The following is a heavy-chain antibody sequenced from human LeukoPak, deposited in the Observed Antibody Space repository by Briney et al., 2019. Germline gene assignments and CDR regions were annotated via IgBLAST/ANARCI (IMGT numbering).Heavy chain of an antibody. CDR3: ARGSIAARNDAFDI. CDR2: IYYSGST. V-gene: IGHV4-59*01. D-gene: IGHD6-6*01. CDR1: GGSISSYY. Sequence: SETLSLTCTVSGGSISSYYWSWIRQPPGKGLEWIGYIYYSGSTNYNPSLKSRVTISLDTSENQFSLKMRSVTAADTAVYYCARGSIAARNDAFDIWGQGTMVTVSS. J-gene: IGHJ3*02.